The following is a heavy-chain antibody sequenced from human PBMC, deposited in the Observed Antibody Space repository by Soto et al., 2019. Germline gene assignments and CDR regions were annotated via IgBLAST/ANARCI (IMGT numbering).Heavy chain of an antibody. CDR3: ARGGNSYSSSSKGRENWFDP. V-gene: IGHV3-7*01. Sequence: GGSLRLSCAASGFTFSSYWMIWVRQAPGKGLEWVANIKQDGSEKYYVDSVKGRFTISRDNAKNSLYLQMNSLRAEDTAVYYCARGGNSYSSSSKGRENWFDPWGQGTLVTVSS. D-gene: IGHD6-6*01. J-gene: IGHJ5*02. CDR1: GFTFSSYW. CDR2: IKQDGSEK.